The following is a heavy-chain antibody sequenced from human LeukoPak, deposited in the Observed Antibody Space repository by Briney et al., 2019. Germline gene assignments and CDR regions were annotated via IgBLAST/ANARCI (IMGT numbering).Heavy chain of an antibody. CDR1: GFSFSGYS. CDR2: TSSSSTTI. J-gene: IGHJ4*02. CDR3: VRGDIVLVPATAFIY. Sequence: GGSLRLSCAASGFSFSGYSMNWVRQAPGKGLEWVSYTSSSSTTIYADSVRGRFTISRDNAQNSLYLQMNSLRVEDTAVYFCVRGDIVLVPATAFIYWGQGTLVTVSS. V-gene: IGHV3-48*01. D-gene: IGHD2-2*01.